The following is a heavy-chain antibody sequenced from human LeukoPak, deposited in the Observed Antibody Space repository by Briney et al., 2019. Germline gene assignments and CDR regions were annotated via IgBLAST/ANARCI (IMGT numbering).Heavy chain of an antibody. CDR3: AKEGTARISTRYDN. J-gene: IGHJ4*02. V-gene: IGHV3-30*18. Sequence: GGSLRLSCAGAGFTFSNYGMHWVRQAPGKGLEWVAVISYEGGTTYYADSVKGRFTISRDNSRNTLFLQMDSLRPEDTAVYYCAKEGTARISTRYDNWGQGTLVTVSS. CDR1: GFTFSNYG. D-gene: IGHD6-6*01. CDR2: ISYEGGTT.